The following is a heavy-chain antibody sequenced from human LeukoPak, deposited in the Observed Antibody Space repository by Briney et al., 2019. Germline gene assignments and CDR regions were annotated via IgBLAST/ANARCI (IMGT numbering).Heavy chain of an antibody. D-gene: IGHD5-24*01. CDR3: ARGGGYNYYFDY. V-gene: IGHV1-69*04. J-gene: IGHJ4*02. CDR2: IIPILGIA. Sequence: SVKVSCKASGGTFSSYAISWVRQAPGQGLEWTGRIIPILGIANYAQKFQGRVTITADKSTSTAYMELSSLRSEDTAVYYCARGGGYNYYFDYWGQGTLVTVSS. CDR1: GGTFSSYA.